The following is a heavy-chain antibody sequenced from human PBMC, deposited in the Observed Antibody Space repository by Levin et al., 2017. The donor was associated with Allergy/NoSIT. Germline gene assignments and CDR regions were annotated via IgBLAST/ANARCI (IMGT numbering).Heavy chain of an antibody. Sequence: GGSLRLSCAASGFTFSSYSMNWVRQAPGKGLEWVSSISSSSSYIYYADSVKGRFTISRDNAKNSLYLQMNSLRAEDTAVYYCARDHVEYSYGHPFDYWGQGTLVTVSS. V-gene: IGHV3-21*01. CDR3: ARDHVEYSYGHPFDY. CDR2: ISSSSSYI. D-gene: IGHD5-18*01. J-gene: IGHJ4*02. CDR1: GFTFSSYS.